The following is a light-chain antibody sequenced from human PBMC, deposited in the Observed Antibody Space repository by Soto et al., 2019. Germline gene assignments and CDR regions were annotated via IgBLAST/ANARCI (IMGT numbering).Light chain of an antibody. CDR2: GNS. J-gene: IGLJ1*01. V-gene: IGLV1-40*01. CDR1: SSNIGAGYD. Sequence: QSVLTQPHSVSGAPGQRVTISCTGSSSNIGAGYDVHWYQQLPGTAPKLLIYGNSNRPSGVPDRFSGSKSGTSASLAITGLQAEDEADYYCHSYDSSLSGYYAFGTGTKLTVL. CDR3: HSYDSSLSGYYA.